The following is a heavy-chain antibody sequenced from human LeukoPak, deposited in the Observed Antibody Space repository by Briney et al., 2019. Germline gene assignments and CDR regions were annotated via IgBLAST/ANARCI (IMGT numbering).Heavy chain of an antibody. CDR2: IYYSGST. Sequence: PSETLSLTCTVSGGSISSSSYYWGWLRQPPGKGLEWIGSIYYSGSTYYNPSLKSRVTISVDTSKNQFSLKLSSVTAADTAVYYCARVPQSVVPAAITFDPWGQGTLVTVSS. CDR3: ARVPQSVVPAAITFDP. CDR1: GGSISSSSYY. V-gene: IGHV4-39*07. D-gene: IGHD2-2*01. J-gene: IGHJ5*02.